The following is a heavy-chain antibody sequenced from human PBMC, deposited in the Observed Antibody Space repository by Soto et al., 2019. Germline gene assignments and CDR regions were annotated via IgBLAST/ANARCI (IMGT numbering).Heavy chain of an antibody. CDR3: VRGLEWLRNY. J-gene: IGHJ4*02. D-gene: IGHD5-12*01. V-gene: IGHV1-8*01. Sequence: QVQLVQSGAEVKKPGASVKVSCKATGYTFTTYDINWVRQATGQGLEWMGWMNPNSGDTGYAQKFQGRVTMTRDTSISTAYMELSTLTSEDTAVYYCVRGLEWLRNYWGQGTVVTVSS. CDR2: MNPNSGDT. CDR1: GYTFTTYD.